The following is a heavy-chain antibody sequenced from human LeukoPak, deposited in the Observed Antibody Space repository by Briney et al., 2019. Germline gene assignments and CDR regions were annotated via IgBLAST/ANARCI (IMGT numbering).Heavy chain of an antibody. D-gene: IGHD1-26*01. J-gene: IGHJ4*02. CDR3: ASSRLVGATSSFDY. CDR1: GYTFTIYD. Sequence: SVTVSCKTSGYTFTIYDIHWVRQATGQGLAWMGWMNPNSGNTGYAQKFQGRVTMTRNTSISTAYMELSSLRSEDTAVYYCASSRLVGATSSFDYWGQGTLVTVSS. CDR2: MNPNSGNT. V-gene: IGHV1-8*01.